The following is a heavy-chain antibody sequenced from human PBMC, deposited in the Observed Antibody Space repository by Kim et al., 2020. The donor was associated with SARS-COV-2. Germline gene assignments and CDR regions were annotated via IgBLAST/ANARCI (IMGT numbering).Heavy chain of an antibody. Sequence: SETLSLTCTVSGGSISSYYWSWIRQPPGKGLEWIGYIYYSGSTNYNPSLKSRVTISVDTSKNQFSLKLSSVTAADTAVYYCARYGDYLYYFDYWGQGTLV. CDR3: ARYGDYLYYFDY. D-gene: IGHD4-17*01. CDR2: IYYSGST. CDR1: GGSISSYY. V-gene: IGHV4-59*01. J-gene: IGHJ4*02.